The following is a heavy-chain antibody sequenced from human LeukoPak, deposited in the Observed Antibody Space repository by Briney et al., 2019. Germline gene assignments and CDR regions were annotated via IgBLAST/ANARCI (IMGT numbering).Heavy chain of an antibody. D-gene: IGHD3-10*01. CDR1: GFTVSSNY. J-gene: IGHJ4*02. CDR3: ARAVAGGEYYFDY. CDR2: IYSGGST. V-gene: IGHV3-66*02. Sequence: GGSLRLSCAASGFTVSSNYMSWVRQAPGKGLEGVSVIYSGGSTYYADSVKGRFTISRDNSKNTLYLQMNSLRAEDTAVYYCARAVAGGEYYFDYWGQGTLVTVSS.